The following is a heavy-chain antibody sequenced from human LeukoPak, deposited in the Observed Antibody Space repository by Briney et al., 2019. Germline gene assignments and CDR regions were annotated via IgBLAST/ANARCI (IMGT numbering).Heavy chain of an antibody. CDR1: GFTFSSYA. D-gene: IGHD2-15*01. J-gene: IGHJ4*02. Sequence: PGGSLRLSCAASGFTFSSYAMHWVRQAPGKGLEWVAVISYDGSNKYYADSVKGRFTISRDNSKNTLYLQMNSLRAEDTAVYYCTRDRMASATAYLDSWGQGTLVTVSS. CDR3: TRDRMASATAYLDS. V-gene: IGHV3-30*04. CDR2: ISYDGSNK.